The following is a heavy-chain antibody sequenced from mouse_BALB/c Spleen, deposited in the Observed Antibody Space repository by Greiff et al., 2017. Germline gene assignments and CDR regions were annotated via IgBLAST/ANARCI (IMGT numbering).Heavy chain of an antibody. CDR3: ARVYGYFDY. CDR2: IYYSGTI. D-gene: IGHD1-1*01. Sequence: EVKLEESGPGLVKPSQTVSLTCTVTGISITTGNYRWSWIRQFPGNKLEWIGYIYYSGTITYNPSLTSRTTITRDTSKNQFFLEMNSLTAEDTATYYCARVYGYFDYWGQGTTLTVSS. CDR1: GISITTGNYR. J-gene: IGHJ2*01. V-gene: IGHV3-5*02.